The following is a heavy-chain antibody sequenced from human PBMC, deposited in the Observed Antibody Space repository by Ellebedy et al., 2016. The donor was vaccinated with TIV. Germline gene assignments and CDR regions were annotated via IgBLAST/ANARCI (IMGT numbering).Heavy chain of an antibody. CDR3: ARGITGTVDLGY. Sequence: AASVTVSCKASGHTFTSDGFGWARPAPGQGLAWMGWINTYNGNTNYAKSFQGRVTMTTDTSTNTASLDLRSLRPDDTAVYYCARGITGTVDLGYWGQGTLVTVSS. J-gene: IGHJ4*02. CDR2: INTYNGNT. CDR1: GHTFTSDG. V-gene: IGHV1-18*04. D-gene: IGHD1-1*01.